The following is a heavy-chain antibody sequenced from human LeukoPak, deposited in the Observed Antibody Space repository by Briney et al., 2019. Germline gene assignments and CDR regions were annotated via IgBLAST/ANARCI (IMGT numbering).Heavy chain of an antibody. CDR3: ARSKRITIFGVALPDAFDI. CDR2: IYTSGST. D-gene: IGHD3-3*01. V-gene: IGHV4-61*02. CDR1: GGPISSGSYY. J-gene: IGHJ3*02. Sequence: SETLSLTCTVSGGPISSGSYYWSWIRQPAGKGLEWIGRIYTSGSTNYNPSLKSRVTISVDTSKNQFSLKLSSVTAADTAVYYCARSKRITIFGVALPDAFDIWGQGTMVTVSS.